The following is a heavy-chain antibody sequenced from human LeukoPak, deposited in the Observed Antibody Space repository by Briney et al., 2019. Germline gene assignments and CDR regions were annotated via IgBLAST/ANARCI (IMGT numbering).Heavy chain of an antibody. CDR2: IYHSGST. CDR3: ARGAYSGKFDY. Sequence: SETLSLTCAVSGGSISSSNWWSWVRQPPGRGLEWIGEIYHSGSTNYNPSLKSRVTIPVDKSKNQFSLRLSSVTAADTAVYYCARGAYSGKFDYWGQGTLVTVSS. J-gene: IGHJ4*02. V-gene: IGHV4-4*02. CDR1: GGSISSSNW. D-gene: IGHD5-12*01.